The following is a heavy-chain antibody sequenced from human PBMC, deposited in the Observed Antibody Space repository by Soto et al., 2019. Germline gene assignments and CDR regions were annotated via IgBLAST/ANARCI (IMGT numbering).Heavy chain of an antibody. CDR2: IWHDGKNK. CDR1: GFAFSDFG. J-gene: IGHJ4*02. CDR3: AGDPGEDEARGY. Sequence: QVQVVESGGGVVQPGRSLRLSCAASGFAFSDFGMHWVRQAPGKGLEWVAVIWHDGKNKDYADYAKGRFTISRDNSRNILYLEMNSLRVKDTAVYYGAGDPGEDEARGYWGQGTLVTVSS. V-gene: IGHV3-33*01. D-gene: IGHD3-10*01.